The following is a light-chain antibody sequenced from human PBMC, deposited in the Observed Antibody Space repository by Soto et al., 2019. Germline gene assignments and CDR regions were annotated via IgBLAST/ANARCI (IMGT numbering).Light chain of an antibody. Sequence: DIQMTQSPSTLSAPLGDRVTITCRASQSISSWLAWYQQKPGKAPKLLIYDASSLESGVPSRFSGSGSGTEYTLTISSLQPDDFATYYCQQYNSYSWTFGQGTKVDI. CDR1: QSISSW. J-gene: IGKJ1*01. V-gene: IGKV1-5*01. CDR3: QQYNSYSWT. CDR2: DAS.